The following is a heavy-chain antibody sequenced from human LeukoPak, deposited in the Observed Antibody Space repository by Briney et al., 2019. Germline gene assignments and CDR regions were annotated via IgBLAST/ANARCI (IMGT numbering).Heavy chain of an antibody. CDR3: ARDSRTRYFDWSPHFDY. J-gene: IGHJ4*02. D-gene: IGHD3-9*01. V-gene: IGHV3-33*01. CDR1: GFTFSSYG. CDR2: IWYDGSNK. Sequence: GGSLRLSCAASGFTFSSYGMHWVRQAPGKGLEWVAVIWYDGSNKYYADSVKGRFTISRDNSKNTLYLQMNSLRAEDTAVYYCARDSRTRYFDWSPHFDYWGQGTLVTVSS.